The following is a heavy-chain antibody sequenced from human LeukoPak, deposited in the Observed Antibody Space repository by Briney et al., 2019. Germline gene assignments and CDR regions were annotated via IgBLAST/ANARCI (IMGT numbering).Heavy chain of an antibody. V-gene: IGHV3-7*01. CDR1: GFTFSSYW. D-gene: IGHD3-16*01. CDR2: IKQDGSEK. J-gene: IGHJ3*02. Sequence: GGSLRLSCAASGFTFSSYWMSWVRQAPGKGLEWVANIKQDGSEKYSLDSVKGRFTISRGNAKNTLYLQMNSLRAEDTAVYYCARAGEPDAFDIWGQGTMVTVSS. CDR3: ARAGEPDAFDI.